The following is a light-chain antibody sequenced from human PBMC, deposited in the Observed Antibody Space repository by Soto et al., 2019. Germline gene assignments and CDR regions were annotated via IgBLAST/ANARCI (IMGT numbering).Light chain of an antibody. J-gene: IGKJ3*01. V-gene: IGKV4-1*01. CDR1: RSILSGSNNY. CDR2: WAS. CDR3: QQYYSSPFA. Sequence: DIVMTQSPDSLAVSLGERATINCKSSRSILSGSNNYLAWYQQKPGQPPRLLIYWASTRESGVPDRFSGCGSGTDFTLTITSLQAEDVAVYYDQQYYSSPFAFGPGTKVYI.